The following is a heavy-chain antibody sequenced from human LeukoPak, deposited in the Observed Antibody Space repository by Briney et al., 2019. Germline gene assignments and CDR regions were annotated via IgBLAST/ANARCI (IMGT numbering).Heavy chain of an antibody. CDR2: VYYSGST. V-gene: IGHV4-59*01. Sequence: PSETLSLTCTVSGGSISTYYWSWIRQPPRMGLDWIGYVYYSGSTSYNPSLKSRVTISLDTSNNQFSLNLSSVTAADTAVYYCARSTGTVTMPYYYGMDVWGQGTTVSVSS. CDR1: GGSISTYY. J-gene: IGHJ6*02. D-gene: IGHD4-17*01. CDR3: ARSTGTVTMPYYYGMDV.